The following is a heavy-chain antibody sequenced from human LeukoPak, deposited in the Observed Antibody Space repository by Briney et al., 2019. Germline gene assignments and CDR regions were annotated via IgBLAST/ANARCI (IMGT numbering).Heavy chain of an antibody. Sequence: GGSLRLSCAASGFTFSSYWMSWVRQAPGKGLEWVANIKQDGTEKYYVDSVKGRFTISRDNAKNSLYLQMNSLRAEDTAVYYCASPRGYGYYFDYWGQGTLVTVSS. CDR3: ASPRGYGYYFDY. CDR2: IKQDGTEK. J-gene: IGHJ4*02. D-gene: IGHD5-12*01. CDR1: GFTFSSYW. V-gene: IGHV3-7*01.